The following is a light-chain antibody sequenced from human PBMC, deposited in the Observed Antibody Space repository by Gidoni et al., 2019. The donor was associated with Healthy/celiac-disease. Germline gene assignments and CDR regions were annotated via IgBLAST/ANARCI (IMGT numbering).Light chain of an antibody. V-gene: IGKV3-15*01. CDR1: QSVSSN. CDR3: QQYNNWPPRIT. Sequence: EILITLYASNLSVSPGERGTLSCRASQSVSSNLAWYQQKPGQAPRLLIYSASTRATGIPARFSGRVSGTEFTLTISSLQSEDFAVYYCQQYNNWPPRITFGQGTRLEIK. CDR2: SAS. J-gene: IGKJ5*01.